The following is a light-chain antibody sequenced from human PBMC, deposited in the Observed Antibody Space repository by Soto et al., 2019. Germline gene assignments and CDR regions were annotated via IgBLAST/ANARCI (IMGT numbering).Light chain of an antibody. J-gene: IGKJ1*01. CDR2: KAS. Sequence: DIQMTQSPSTLSASVGDRVTITCRASQSISSWLGWYQQKPGRAPKLLIYKASSLETGVPSRFSGSGSGTEFTLIISSLQPDDFASYYCQQYGSSSPWTFGQGTKVEIK. CDR1: QSISSW. CDR3: QQYGSSSPWT. V-gene: IGKV1-5*03.